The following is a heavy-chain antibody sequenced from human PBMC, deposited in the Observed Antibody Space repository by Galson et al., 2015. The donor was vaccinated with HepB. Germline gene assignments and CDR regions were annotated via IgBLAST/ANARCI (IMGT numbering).Heavy chain of an antibody. CDR3: AIVSSWYYDSSGPPGY. V-gene: IGHV1-69*02. J-gene: IGHJ4*02. CDR2: IIPILGIA. Sequence: SVKVSCKASGGTFSSYTISWVRQAPGQGLEWMGRIIPILGIANYAQKFQGRVTITADRSTSTAYMELSSLRSEDTAVYYCAIVSSWYYDSSGPPGYWGQGTLVTVSS. D-gene: IGHD3-22*01. CDR1: GGTFSSYT.